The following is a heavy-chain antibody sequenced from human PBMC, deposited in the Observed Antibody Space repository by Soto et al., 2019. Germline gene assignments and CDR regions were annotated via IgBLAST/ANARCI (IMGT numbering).Heavy chain of an antibody. J-gene: IGHJ4*02. Sequence: SGPTLVNPTQTLTLTCTFSGFSLSTSGMCVSWIRQPPGKALEWLALIDWDDDKYYSTSLKTRLTISKDTSKNQVVLTMTNMDPVDTATYYCARLYYDILTGYYTVNDYWGQGTLVTGSS. CDR1: GFSLSTSGMC. D-gene: IGHD3-9*01. CDR3: ARLYYDILTGYYTVNDY. V-gene: IGHV2-70*01. CDR2: IDWDDDK.